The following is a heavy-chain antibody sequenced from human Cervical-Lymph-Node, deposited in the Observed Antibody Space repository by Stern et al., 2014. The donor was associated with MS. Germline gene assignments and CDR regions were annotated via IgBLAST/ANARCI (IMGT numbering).Heavy chain of an antibody. J-gene: IGHJ6*02. CDR2: IYWDDDK. D-gene: IGHD3-10*02. CDR1: GFSLSSRGVG. Sequence: QITLKESGPTLVNPTQTLTLTCTFSGFSLSSRGVGVGWVRQSPGKGLEWLARIYWDDDKRYSPSLQPSLTITRDTSKNQVVLTMTNMDPMDTATYYCARDTCSGTSPYFYHGMDVWGQGTTVTVSS. V-gene: IGHV2-5*02. CDR3: ARDTCSGTSPYFYHGMDV.